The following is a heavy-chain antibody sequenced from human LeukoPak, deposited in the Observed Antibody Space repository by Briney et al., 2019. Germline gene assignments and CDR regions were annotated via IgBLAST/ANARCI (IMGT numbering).Heavy chain of an antibody. D-gene: IGHD3-10*01. V-gene: IGHV4-34*01. CDR2: INQSGST. Sequence: SETLSLTCAVHGGSFSGYYWSWIRQPPGKGLEWIGEINQSGSTNYNPSLKSRVTISVDTSKNQFSLKLSSVTAADTAVYYCARVRGMAYFDYWGQGTLVTVSS. CDR1: GGSFSGYY. J-gene: IGHJ4*02. CDR3: ARVRGMAYFDY.